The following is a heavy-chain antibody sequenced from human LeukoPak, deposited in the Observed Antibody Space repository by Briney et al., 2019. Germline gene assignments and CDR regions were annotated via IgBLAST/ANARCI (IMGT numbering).Heavy chain of an antibody. V-gene: IGHV4-34*01. CDR3: ARELGYCSGGSCYSGPTNWFDP. CDR1: GGSISSYY. D-gene: IGHD2-15*01. Sequence: ETLSLTCTVSGGSISSYYWSWIRQPPGKGLEWIGEINHSGSTNYNPSLKSRVTISVDTSKNQFSLKLSSVTAADTAVYYCARELGYCSGGSCYSGPTNWFDPWGQGTLVTVSS. J-gene: IGHJ5*02. CDR2: INHSGST.